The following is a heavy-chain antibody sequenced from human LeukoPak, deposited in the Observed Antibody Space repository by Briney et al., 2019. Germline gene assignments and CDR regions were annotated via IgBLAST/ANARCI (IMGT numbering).Heavy chain of an antibody. D-gene: IGHD6-19*01. V-gene: IGHV3-13*01. CDR2: IGTAGDT. CDR1: GFTFSSYD. J-gene: IGHJ2*01. Sequence: GGSLRLSCAASGFTFSSYDMHWVRQATGKGLEWVSAIGTAGDTYYPGSVKGRFTISRENAKNSLYLQMNSLRAGDTAVYYCARGSGGYWYFDLWGRGTLVTVSS. CDR3: ARGSGGYWYFDL.